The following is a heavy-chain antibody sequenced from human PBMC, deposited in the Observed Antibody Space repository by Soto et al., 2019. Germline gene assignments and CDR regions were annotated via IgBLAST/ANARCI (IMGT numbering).Heavy chain of an antibody. CDR3: ASEEGATSLGSSYFDY. D-gene: IGHD1-26*01. J-gene: IGHJ4*02. V-gene: IGHV1-69*13. CDR1: GGTFSSYA. Sequence: SVKVSCKASGGTFSSYAISWVRQAPGQGLEWMGGIIPIFGTANYAQKFQGRVTITADESTSTAYMELSSLRSEDTAVYYCASEEGATSLGSSYFDYWGQGTLVTVSS. CDR2: IIPIFGTA.